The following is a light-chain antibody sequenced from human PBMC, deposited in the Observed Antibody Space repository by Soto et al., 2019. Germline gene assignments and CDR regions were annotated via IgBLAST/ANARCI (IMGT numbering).Light chain of an antibody. CDR1: SSDVGAYNY. J-gene: IGLJ1*01. CDR2: EVS. CDR3: SSYTRGSTQV. V-gene: IGLV2-14*01. Sequence: QSALTQPASVSGSPGQSITISCTGTSSDVGAYNYGSWYQVHPGKAPTLIISEVSNRPSGVSSRFSGSKSTNTASLSISGLRPEDEAEYYCSSYTRGSTQVFGTGTKLTVL.